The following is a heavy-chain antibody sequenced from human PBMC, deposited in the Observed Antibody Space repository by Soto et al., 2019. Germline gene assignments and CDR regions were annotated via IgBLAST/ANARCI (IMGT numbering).Heavy chain of an antibody. CDR1: GGSISSYY. D-gene: IGHD3-3*01. V-gene: IGHV4-59*01. CDR3: ARASFDYDFWSGYYTPPSYYMDV. Sequence: SETLSLTCTVSGGSISSYYWSWIRQPPGKGLEWIGYIYYSGSTNYNPSLKSRVTISVDTSKNQFSLKLSSVTAADTAVYYCARASFDYDFWSGYYTPPSYYMDVWGKGTMVTVSS. J-gene: IGHJ6*03. CDR2: IYYSGST.